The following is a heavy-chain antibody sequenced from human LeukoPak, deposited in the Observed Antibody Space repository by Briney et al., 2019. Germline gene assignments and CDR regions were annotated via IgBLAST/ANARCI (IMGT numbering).Heavy chain of an antibody. J-gene: IGHJ4*02. Sequence: GGSLRLSCAASGFTVSSNEMSWVRQAPGKGLVWVSRINTDGSSTSYADSVKGRFTISRDNAKNTLYLQMNSLRAEDTAVYYCARDSQHEYYDFWSGYRAPLDYWGQGTLVTVSS. CDR2: INTDGSST. D-gene: IGHD3-3*01. CDR3: ARDSQHEYYDFWSGYRAPLDY. CDR1: GFTVSSNE. V-gene: IGHV3-74*01.